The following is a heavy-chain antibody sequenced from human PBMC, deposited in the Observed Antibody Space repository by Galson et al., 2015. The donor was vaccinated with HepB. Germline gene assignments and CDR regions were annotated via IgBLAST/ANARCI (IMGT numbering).Heavy chain of an antibody. V-gene: IGHV3-23*01. D-gene: IGHD1-7*01. CDR3: AKGIITGTNYSYYGMDV. CDR1: GFTFSSYA. Sequence: SLRLSCAASGFTFSSYAMSWVRQAPGKGLEWVSAISGSGGSTYYADSVKGRFTISRDNSKNTLYLQMNSLRAEDTAVYYCAKGIITGTNYSYYGMDVWGQGTTVTVSS. CDR2: ISGSGGST. J-gene: IGHJ6*02.